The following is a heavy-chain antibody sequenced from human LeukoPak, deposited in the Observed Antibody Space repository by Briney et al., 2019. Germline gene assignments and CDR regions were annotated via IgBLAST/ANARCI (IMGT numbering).Heavy chain of an antibody. CDR3: ARYGRLRSSQSNWFDP. Sequence: PSETLSLTCTVSGGSISAYYWSWIRQPPGKGLGWIGYIYSSGITNYSPSLKSRVTMSVDTSKNQFSLKVNSVTAADTALYYCARYGRLRSSQSNWFDPWGQGTLVTVSS. CDR1: GGSISAYY. J-gene: IGHJ5*02. CDR2: IYSSGIT. D-gene: IGHD1-26*01. V-gene: IGHV4-59*08.